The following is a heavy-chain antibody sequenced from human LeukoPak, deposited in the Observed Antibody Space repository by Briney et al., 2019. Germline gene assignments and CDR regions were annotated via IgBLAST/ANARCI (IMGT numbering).Heavy chain of an antibody. CDR2: INHSGST. Sequence: SETLSLTCAVYGGSFSGYYWRWIRQPPGKGLEWIGEINHSGSTNYKPSLKSRVTISVDTSENQFSLTLSSVTAADTAIYYCARGLAYYDFWSGYSGWFDPWGQGILVAVSS. V-gene: IGHV4-34*01. J-gene: IGHJ5*02. CDR1: GGSFSGYY. D-gene: IGHD3-3*01. CDR3: ARGLAYYDFWSGYSGWFDP.